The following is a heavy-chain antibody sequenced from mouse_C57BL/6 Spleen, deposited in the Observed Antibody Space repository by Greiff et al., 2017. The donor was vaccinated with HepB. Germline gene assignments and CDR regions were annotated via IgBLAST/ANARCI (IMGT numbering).Heavy chain of an antibody. CDR2: IDPETGGT. D-gene: IGHD4-1*01. CDR3: TRVVTGTDY. V-gene: IGHV1-15*01. J-gene: IGHJ2*01. CDR1: GYTFTDYE. Sequence: VKLQQSGAELVRPGASVTLSCKASGYTFTDYEMHWVKQTPVHGLEWIGAIDPETGGTAYNQKFKGKAILTADKSSSTAYMELRSLTSEDSAVYYCTRVVTGTDYWGQGTTLTVSS.